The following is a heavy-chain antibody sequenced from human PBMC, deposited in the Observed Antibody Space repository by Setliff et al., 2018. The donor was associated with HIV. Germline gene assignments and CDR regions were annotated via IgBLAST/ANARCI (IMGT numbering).Heavy chain of an antibody. CDR2: ISWNGGST. D-gene: IGHD3-10*01. Sequence: PGGSLRLSCAASGFTFDDYAMHWVRQVPGKGLEWVSLISWNGGSTYYADSVRGRFATSRDNNKNFLYLQMSSLRTDDSALYYCARGPTGSGSAYLDFWGQGTLVTVSS. J-gene: IGHJ4*02. CDR1: GFTFDDYA. CDR3: ARGPTGSGSAYLDF. V-gene: IGHV3-43D*03.